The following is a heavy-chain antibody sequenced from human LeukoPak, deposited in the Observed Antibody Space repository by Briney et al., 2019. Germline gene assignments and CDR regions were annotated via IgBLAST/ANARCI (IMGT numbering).Heavy chain of an antibody. CDR3: AKDGGMATVTPFDY. Sequence: GGSLRLSCAASGLTFSSYAMSWVRQAPGKGLEWVSAISGSGGSTYYADSVKGRFTISRDNSKNTLYLQMNSLRAEDTAVYYCAKDGGMATVTPFDYWRQGTLVTVSS. D-gene: IGHD4-17*01. J-gene: IGHJ4*02. CDR1: GLTFSSYA. V-gene: IGHV3-23*01. CDR2: ISGSGGST.